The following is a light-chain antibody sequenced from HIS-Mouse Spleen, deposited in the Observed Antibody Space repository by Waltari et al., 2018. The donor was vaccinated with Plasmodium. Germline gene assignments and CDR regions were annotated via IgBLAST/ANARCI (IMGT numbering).Light chain of an antibody. V-gene: IGLV3-10*01. CDR3: YSTDSSGNHRV. CDR1: ALPNKY. CDR2: EDS. Sequence: SYELTQPPSVSVSPGQTARITCSGDALPNKYAYWYQQKSGQAPVPVIYEDSKRPSGIPVRFSGSSSGTMATLTISGAQVEDEADYYCYSTDSSGNHRVFGGGTKLTVL. J-gene: IGLJ3*02.